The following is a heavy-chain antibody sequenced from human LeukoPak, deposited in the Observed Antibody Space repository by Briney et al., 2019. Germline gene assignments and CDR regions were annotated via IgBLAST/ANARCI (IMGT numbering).Heavy chain of an antibody. V-gene: IGHV3-13*01. CDR1: GFTFSNYA. J-gene: IGHJ4*02. CDR2: VGRGGDT. Sequence: GGSLRLSCAASGFTFSNYAMHWVRQGTGKSLEWVSGVGRGGDTHYADSVKGRFIIFRENAKNSLYLQMNSLRPGDTAVYYCARVASDTNGWYHVLDWGQGTLVTVSS. CDR3: ARVASDTNGWYHVLD. D-gene: IGHD2-8*01.